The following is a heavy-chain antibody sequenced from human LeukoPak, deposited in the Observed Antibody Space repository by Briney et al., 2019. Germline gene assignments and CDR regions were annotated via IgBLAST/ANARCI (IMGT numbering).Heavy chain of an antibody. V-gene: IGHV3-23*01. CDR3: GKTTVGYSSGRYPGWPVDY. CDR2: IFGSGGSP. J-gene: IGHJ4*02. D-gene: IGHD2-15*01. Sequence: PGGSLRLSCAASGFTFNSYAMYWVRQAPGKGLEWISGIFGSGGSPHYADSVKGRFTISRDNFRNTVYLQLGSLRVEDTAVYYCGKTTVGYSSGRYPGWPVDYWGQGALVTVSS. CDR1: GFTFNSYA.